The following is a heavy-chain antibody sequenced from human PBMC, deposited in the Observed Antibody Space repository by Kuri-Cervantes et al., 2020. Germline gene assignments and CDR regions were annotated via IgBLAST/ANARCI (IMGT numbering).Heavy chain of an antibody. J-gene: IGHJ3*02. V-gene: IGHV1-69*13. CDR1: GYTFTSYA. D-gene: IGHD2-2*01. CDR3: ARPSYCGGTSCHPGAFDI. Sequence: VKVSCKASGYTFTSYAMHWVRQAPGKGLEWMGGIIPIFGTANYAQKVQGRATITPDESTSEAYMELTSLRAEGTVVYYCARPSYCGGTSCHPGAFDIWGQGTMVTVSS. CDR2: IIPIFGTA.